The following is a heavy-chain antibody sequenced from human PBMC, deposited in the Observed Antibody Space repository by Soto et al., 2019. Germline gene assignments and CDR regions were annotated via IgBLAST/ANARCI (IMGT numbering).Heavy chain of an antibody. J-gene: IGHJ6*02. CDR1: GGSISSGGYY. CDR2: IYYSGST. CDR3: ARVDSSGYFGGYYYGMDV. D-gene: IGHD3-22*01. Sequence: SSETLSLTCTVSGGSISSGGYYWSWIRQHPGKGLEWIGYIYYSGSTYYNPSLKSRVTISVDTSKNQFSLKLSSVTAADTAVYYCARVDSSGYFGGYYYGMDVWGQGTTVTVS. V-gene: IGHV4-31*03.